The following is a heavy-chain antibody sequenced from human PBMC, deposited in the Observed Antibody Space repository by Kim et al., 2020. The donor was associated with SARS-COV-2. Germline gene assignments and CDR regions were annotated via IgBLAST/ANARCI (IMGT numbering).Heavy chain of an antibody. V-gene: IGHV3-53*01. D-gene: IGHD5-18*01. CDR2: IYSGGNT. CDR1: GFIVSSNY. J-gene: IGHJ4*02. CDR3: ARGPSGYSYGSFEY. Sequence: GGSLRLSCAASGFIVSSNYMSWVRQAPGKGLEWVSVIYSGGNTYYADSVKGRFTISRDNSKNTLYLQMNSLRAEDTAMYYCARGPSGYSYGSFEYWGQGTLVNVSS.